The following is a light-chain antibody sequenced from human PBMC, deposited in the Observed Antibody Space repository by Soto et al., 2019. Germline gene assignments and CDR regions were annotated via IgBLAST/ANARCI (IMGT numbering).Light chain of an antibody. CDR3: SSYTSSSTPYV. Sequence: QSVLTQPASVSGSPGQSITISLPGTNREVGGYNYVSWYQQHPGKAPKLMIYDVSNRPSGVSNRFSGSKSGNTASLTISGLQAEDEADYYCSSYTSSSTPYVFVTGTKVTVL. CDR1: NREVGGYNY. V-gene: IGLV2-14*01. J-gene: IGLJ1*01. CDR2: DVS.